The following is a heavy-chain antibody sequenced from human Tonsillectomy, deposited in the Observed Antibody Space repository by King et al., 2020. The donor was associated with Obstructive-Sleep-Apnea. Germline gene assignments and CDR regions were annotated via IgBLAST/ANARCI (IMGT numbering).Heavy chain of an antibody. V-gene: IGHV4-59*01. Sequence: QLQESGPGLVKPSETLSLTCTVSGGSISSYYWSWIRQPPGKGLEGIGYIYYSGSTNYNPPLKSRVTISVDTSKNQFSLKLSSVTAADTAVYYCARSVRGSYYYFDYWGQGTLVTVSS. CDR1: GGSISSYY. J-gene: IGHJ4*02. CDR3: ARSVRGSYYYFDY. CDR2: IYYSGST. D-gene: IGHD1-26*01.